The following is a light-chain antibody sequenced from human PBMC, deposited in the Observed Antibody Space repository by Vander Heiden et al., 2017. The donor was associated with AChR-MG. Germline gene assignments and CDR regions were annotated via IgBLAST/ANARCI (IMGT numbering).Light chain of an antibody. CDR3: QQYGNSPLT. CDR2: GAS. J-gene: IGKJ4*01. CDR1: RSISSSY. V-gene: IGKV3-20*01. Sequence: DIVLTQSPGTLSLSPGERGTLSCRASRSISSSYLAWYHQKPGQSPRLLIYGASSRATGIPDRFRGSGSGTDFTLTISRLEPEDFGVYYCQQYGNSPLTFGGGTKVEIK.